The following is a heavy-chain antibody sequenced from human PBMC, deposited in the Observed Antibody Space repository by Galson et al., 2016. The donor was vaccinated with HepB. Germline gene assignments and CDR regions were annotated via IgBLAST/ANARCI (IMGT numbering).Heavy chain of an antibody. CDR3: TRIAYCSGGTCFGGLDP. D-gene: IGHD2-15*01. CDR1: GFSLTTRGAG. Sequence: PALVKPTQTLTLTCAFSGFSLTTRGAGVGWIRQPPGKSLEWLAFIYWDDDRRYSPSLRSRLTITRDTSKNQVVLTMTKMDPVDAATYYCTRIAYCSGGTCFGGLDPWGQGTPVTVSS. J-gene: IGHJ5*02. CDR2: IYWDDDR. V-gene: IGHV2-5*02.